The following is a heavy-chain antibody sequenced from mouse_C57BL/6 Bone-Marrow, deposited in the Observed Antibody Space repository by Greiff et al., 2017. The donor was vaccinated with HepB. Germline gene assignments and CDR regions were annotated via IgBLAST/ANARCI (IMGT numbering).Heavy chain of an antibody. Sequence: VQLQQSGPGLVQPSQSLSITCTVSGFSFTSYGVNWVRQSTGKGLEWLGVIWSGGSTDYKAAFISRMSISKANSKSQVFVKRNSLQADDTARYYCVRRPDGYDDGDWGKGTLVTVSA. CDR3: VRRPDGYDDGD. J-gene: IGHJ3*01. CDR2: IWSGGST. D-gene: IGHD2-2*01. V-gene: IGHV2-2*01. CDR1: GFSFTSYG.